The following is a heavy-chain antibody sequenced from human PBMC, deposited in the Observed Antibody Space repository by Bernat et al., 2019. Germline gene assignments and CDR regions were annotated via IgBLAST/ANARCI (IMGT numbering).Heavy chain of an antibody. D-gene: IGHD2-2*01. V-gene: IGHV4-34*01. CDR2: INHSGST. J-gene: IGHJ5*02. CDR1: GGSFSGYY. CDR3: ARGRDIVVVPAALNWFDP. Sequence: QVQLQQWGAGLLKPSETLSLTCAVYGGSFSGYYWSWIRQPPGKGLEWIGEINHSGSTNYNPSLKSRVTISVDTSKNQFSLKLSSVTAADTAVDYCARGRDIVVVPAALNWFDPGGQGTLVTVSS.